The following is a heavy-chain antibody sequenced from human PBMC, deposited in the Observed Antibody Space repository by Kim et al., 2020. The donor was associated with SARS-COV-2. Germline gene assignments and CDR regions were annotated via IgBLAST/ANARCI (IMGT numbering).Heavy chain of an antibody. J-gene: IGHJ4*02. CDR3: ARGPSREVVTMVRAPDRSPFDY. CDR1: GGSFSGYY. Sequence: SETLSLTCAVYGGSFSGYYWSWIRQPPGKGLEWIGEINHSGSTNYNPSLKSRVTISVDTSKNQFSLKLSSVTAADTAVYYCARGPSREVVTMVRAPDRSPFDYWGQGTLVTVSS. D-gene: IGHD3-10*01. V-gene: IGHV4-34*01. CDR2: INHSGST.